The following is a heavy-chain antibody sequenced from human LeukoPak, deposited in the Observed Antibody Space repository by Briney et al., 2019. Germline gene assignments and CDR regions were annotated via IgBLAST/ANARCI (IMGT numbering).Heavy chain of an antibody. CDR3: ARGTNLRYGYFDY. D-gene: IGHD1-1*01. CDR1: GFTFSSYA. Sequence: GGSLRLSCAASGFTFSSYAMHWDRQAPGKGLEYVSSISSNGGSTFYANSVKGRFTISRDNSKNTLYLQMGSLRAEDMAVYYCARGTNLRYGYFDYWGQGTLVTVSS. CDR2: ISSNGGST. J-gene: IGHJ4*02. V-gene: IGHV3-64*01.